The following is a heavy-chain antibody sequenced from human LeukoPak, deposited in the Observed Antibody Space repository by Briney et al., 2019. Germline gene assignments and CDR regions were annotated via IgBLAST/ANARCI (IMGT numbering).Heavy chain of an antibody. D-gene: IGHD6-6*01. J-gene: IGHJ4*02. CDR3: ARGWVAARPNFDY. CDR1: GFTFSSYS. V-gene: IGHV3-21*01. Sequence: GGSLRLSCAASGFTFSSYSMNWVRQAPGKGLEWVSSISSSSSYIYYADSVKGRFTISRDNAKNSLYLQMNSLRAEDTAVYYCARGWVAARPNFDYWGQGTLVTVAS. CDR2: ISSSSSYI.